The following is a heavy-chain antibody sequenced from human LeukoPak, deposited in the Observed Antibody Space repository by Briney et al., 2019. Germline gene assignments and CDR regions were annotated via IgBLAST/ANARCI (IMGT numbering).Heavy chain of an antibody. D-gene: IGHD6-13*01. CDR3: ARGFHRSSSSDWGY. CDR2: IYSSGST. Sequence: PSETLSLTCTVSGGSISSGSYCWSWIRQPAGKGLEWVGHIYSSGSTNYNPSLKSRVTISVDTSKNQFSLKLSSVTAADTAVYYCARGFHRSSSSDWGYWGQGTLVTVSS. J-gene: IGHJ4*02. V-gene: IGHV4-61*10. CDR1: GGSISSGSYC.